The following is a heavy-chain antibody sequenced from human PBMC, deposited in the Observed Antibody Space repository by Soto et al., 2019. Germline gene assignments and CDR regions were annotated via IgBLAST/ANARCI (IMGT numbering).Heavy chain of an antibody. CDR1: GGTFSSYA. D-gene: IGHD2-15*01. CDR3: ARDSCSGGSCYYHYYYGMDV. Sequence: QVQLVQSGAEVKKPGSSVKVSCKASGGTFSSYAISWVRQAPGQGLEWMGGIIPIFGTANYAQKFQGRVTITADESTSTAYMELSSLRSEDTAVYYCARDSCSGGSCYYHYYYGMDVWGQGTTVTFSS. CDR2: IIPIFGTA. J-gene: IGHJ6*02. V-gene: IGHV1-69*12.